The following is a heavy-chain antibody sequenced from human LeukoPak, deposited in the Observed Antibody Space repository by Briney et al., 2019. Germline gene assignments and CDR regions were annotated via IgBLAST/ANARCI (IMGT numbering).Heavy chain of an antibody. J-gene: IGHJ3*02. V-gene: IGHV4-39*02. CDR2: IYYTGSA. CDR3: VKLLGGYFAGNTFDI. CDR1: GGSVSRRPHF. Sequence: PSETLSLTCTVSGGSVSRRPHFWAWIRQTPGKGLEWIGTIYYTGSANYNPSLKSRVAMSVDTSKDHFSLNLSSVTATDTAVYFCVKLLGGYFAGNTFDIWGQGTVVSVSS. D-gene: IGHD3-9*01.